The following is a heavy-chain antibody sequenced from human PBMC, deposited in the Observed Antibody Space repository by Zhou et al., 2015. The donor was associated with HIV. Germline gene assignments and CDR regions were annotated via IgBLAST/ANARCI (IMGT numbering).Heavy chain of an antibody. V-gene: IGHV1-69*01. CDR3: ARGDRAVPAAIGGYFAMDV. CDR1: GGTFSSYT. Sequence: QLQLVQSGAEVKKPGSSVRVSCKTSGGTFSSYTINWVRQAPGQGLEWMGGIIPMFGTPNYAQNFQGRLTLSADESTNTAYMDLTNLRSEDTAVYYCARGDRAVPAAIGGYFAMDVWGQGTTVTVSS. D-gene: IGHD2-2*02. CDR2: IIPMFGTP. J-gene: IGHJ6*02.